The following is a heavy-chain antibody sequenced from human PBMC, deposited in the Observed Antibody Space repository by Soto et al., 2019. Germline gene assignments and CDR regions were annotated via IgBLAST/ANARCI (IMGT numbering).Heavy chain of an antibody. Sequence: GGSLRLSCAASGFTFSSYWMNWVRQAPGKGLEWVANINQDGNEDNLLDSVKGRFTISRDNAKNSLFLRMNSLRVDDTAVYYCARTGDGHHDFLDYWGQGALVTVSS. D-gene: IGHD1-1*01. V-gene: IGHV3-7*01. CDR2: INQDGNED. J-gene: IGHJ4*02. CDR3: ARTGDGHHDFLDY. CDR1: GFTFSSYW.